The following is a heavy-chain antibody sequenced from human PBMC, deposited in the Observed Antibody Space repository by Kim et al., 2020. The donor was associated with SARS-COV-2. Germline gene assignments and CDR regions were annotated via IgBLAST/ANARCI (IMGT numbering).Heavy chain of an antibody. J-gene: IGHJ2*01. D-gene: IGHD2-15*01. Sequence: SETLSLTCTVSGASISSYYWSWIRQPPGKGLEWIGYIYSSRTTNYNPSLKSRVTISVDTSKNQFSLKLSSVTAADTAVYYCASCGRVYPQLAANCHFDL. CDR3: ASCGRVYPQLAANCHFDL. CDR1: GASISSYY. V-gene: IGHV4-59*01. CDR2: IYSSRTT.